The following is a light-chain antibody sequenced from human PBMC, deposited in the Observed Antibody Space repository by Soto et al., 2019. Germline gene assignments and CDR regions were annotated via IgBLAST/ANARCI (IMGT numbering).Light chain of an antibody. CDR3: QQYGGSMYT. CDR2: GAS. CDR1: QSVSSSY. J-gene: IGKJ2*01. Sequence: EIVLTQSPGTLSLSPGERATLSCRASQSVSSSYLAWYQQKPGQAPRLLIYGASSRATDIPDRFSGSGSGTDFTLTISRLEPEDCAVYYRQQYGGSMYTFGQGTKLEIK. V-gene: IGKV3-20*01.